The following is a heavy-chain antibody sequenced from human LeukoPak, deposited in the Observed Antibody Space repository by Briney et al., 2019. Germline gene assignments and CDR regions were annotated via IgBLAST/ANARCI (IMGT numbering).Heavy chain of an antibody. Sequence: GASVKVSCKASGYTFTSYYMHWVRQAPGQGLEWMGIINPSGGSTSHAQKFQGRVTMTRDMSTSTVYMELSSLRSEDTAVYYCARVGSGHDAFDIWGQGTMVTVSS. CDR2: INPSGGST. D-gene: IGHD2-15*01. V-gene: IGHV1-46*01. J-gene: IGHJ3*02. CDR3: ARVGSGHDAFDI. CDR1: GYTFTSYY.